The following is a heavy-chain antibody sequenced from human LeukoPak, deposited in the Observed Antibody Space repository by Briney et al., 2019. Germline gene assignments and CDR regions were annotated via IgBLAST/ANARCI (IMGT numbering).Heavy chain of an antibody. V-gene: IGHV1-2*02. CDR3: AREDYDSSGSVDY. J-gene: IGHJ4*02. CDR2: INPNSGGT. CDR1: GYTFTGYY. D-gene: IGHD3-22*01. Sequence: ASVKVSCKASGYTFTGYYIHWVRQAPGQGLEWMGWINPNSGGTNYAQKFQGRVTMTRDTSISTAYMELSRLRSDDTAVYYCAREDYDSSGSVDYWGQGTLVTVSS.